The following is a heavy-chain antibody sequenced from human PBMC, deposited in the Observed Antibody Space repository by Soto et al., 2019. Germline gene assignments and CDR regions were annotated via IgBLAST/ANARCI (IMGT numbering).Heavy chain of an antibody. V-gene: IGHV3-33*01. D-gene: IGHD6-13*01. CDR1: GFRFSDYG. CDR3: ARGIAAAANYYYYGMDV. CDR2: IWFDGNNK. J-gene: IGHJ6*02. Sequence: GGSLRLSCSASGFRFSDYGMHWVRQAPGKGLEWLAVIWFDGNNKYHADSVRDRFTISRDNSRNTLYLQMNTLRAEDTAVYYCARGIAAAANYYYYGMDVWGQGTTVTVSS.